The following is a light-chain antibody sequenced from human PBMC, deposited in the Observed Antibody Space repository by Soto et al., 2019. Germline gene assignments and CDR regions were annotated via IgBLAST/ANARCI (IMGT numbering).Light chain of an antibody. J-gene: IGLJ2*01. CDR1: SSDVGSYNL. V-gene: IGLV2-23*02. CDR2: EVS. Sequence: QSALTQPASVSGSPGQSITISCTGPSSDVGSYNLVSWYQQHPGKAPKLMIYEVSKRPSGVSNRFSGSKSGNTASLTISGLQAEDEADYYCCSYAGSSTHVVFGGGTKVTVL. CDR3: CSYAGSSTHVV.